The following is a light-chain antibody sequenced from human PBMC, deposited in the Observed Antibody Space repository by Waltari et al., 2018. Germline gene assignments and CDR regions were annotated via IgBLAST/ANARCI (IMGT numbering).Light chain of an antibody. CDR2: DVN. J-gene: IGLJ1*01. Sequence: QSALAQPASVSGSPGQSITISCTGTSTDVGAYDYVSWYQQHPGKAPRLIIYDVNHRPSGLPDRFSCSKSGNTASLSISGLQAEDDADYYCNSFTTSFTFVFGTGTKVTVL. CDR3: NSFTTSFTFV. V-gene: IGLV2-14*03. CDR1: STDVGAYDY.